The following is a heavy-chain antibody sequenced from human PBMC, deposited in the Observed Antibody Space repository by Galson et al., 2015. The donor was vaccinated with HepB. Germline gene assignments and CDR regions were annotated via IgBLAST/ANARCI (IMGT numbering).Heavy chain of an antibody. CDR2: IYYSGST. J-gene: IGHJ4*02. CDR1: GGSISSSSYY. CDR3: ARDTYRQQLVSPFDY. D-gene: IGHD6-13*01. V-gene: IGHV4-39*02. Sequence: ETLSLTCTVSGGSISSSSYYWGWIRQPPGKGLEWIGSIYYSGSTYYNPSLKSRVTISVDTSKNQFSLKLSSVTAADTAVYYCARDTYRQQLVSPFDYWGQGTLVTVSS.